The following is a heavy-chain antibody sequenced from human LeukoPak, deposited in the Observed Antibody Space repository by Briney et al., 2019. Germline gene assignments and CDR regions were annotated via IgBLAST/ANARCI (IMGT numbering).Heavy chain of an antibody. D-gene: IGHD3-10*02. CDR2: IYHSGIT. CDR3: ATLLSSSYYFDY. Sequence: PSETLSLTCIGSGYSISSGYYWRWIRQPPGKGLEWIGNIYHSGITYYNLYNPSLKSRVIISVDTSKNHFSLKLSSVPGADTAVYFCATLLSSSYYFDYWGQGTLVTVSS. V-gene: IGHV4-38-2*02. J-gene: IGHJ4*02. CDR1: GYSISSGYY.